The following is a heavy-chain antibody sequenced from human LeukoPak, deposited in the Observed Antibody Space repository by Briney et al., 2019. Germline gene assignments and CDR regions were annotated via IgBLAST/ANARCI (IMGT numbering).Heavy chain of an antibody. D-gene: IGHD2-15*01. CDR3: ARDLRFSLVVAATLGWFDP. CDR1: GGSFSGYY. V-gene: IGHV4-34*01. CDR2: INHSGST. Sequence: SETLSLTCAVYGGSFSGYYWSWIRQPPGKGLEWIGEINHSGSTNYNPSLKSRVTISVDTSKNQFSLKLSSVTAADTAVYYCARDLRFSLVVAATLGWFDPWGQGTLVTVSS. J-gene: IGHJ5*02.